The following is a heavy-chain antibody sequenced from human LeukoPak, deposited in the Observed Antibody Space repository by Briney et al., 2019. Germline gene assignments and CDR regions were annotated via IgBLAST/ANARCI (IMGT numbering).Heavy chain of an antibody. CDR2: IYSGGST. V-gene: IGHV3-53*01. CDR3: ARDPDYYDSSGYSR. J-gene: IGHJ4*02. Sequence: GGSLRLSCAASEFAFSTYNMNWVRQAPGKGLEWVSAIYSGGSTYYADSVKGRFTISRDNSKNALYLQMNSLGAEDTAVYYCARDPDYYDSSGYSRWGQGTLVTVSS. D-gene: IGHD3-22*01. CDR1: EFAFSTYN.